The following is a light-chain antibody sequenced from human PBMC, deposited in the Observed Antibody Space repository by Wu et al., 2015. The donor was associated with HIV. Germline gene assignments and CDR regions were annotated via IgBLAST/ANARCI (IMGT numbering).Light chain of an antibody. Sequence: EIELTQSPTTLSLSPGESATLSCRAGQSISNYLAWYQQKPGQAPRLLIYEVSNRAAGIPARFSGSGSGTGFTLTISSLEAEDFAVYYCQHRRNWPLTFGGGTKVEIK. CDR2: EVS. V-gene: IGKV3-11*01. CDR3: QHRRNWPLT. CDR1: QSISNY. J-gene: IGKJ4*01.